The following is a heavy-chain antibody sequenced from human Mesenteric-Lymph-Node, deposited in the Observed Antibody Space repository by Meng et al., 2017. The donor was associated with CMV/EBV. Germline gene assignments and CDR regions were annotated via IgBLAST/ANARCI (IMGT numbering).Heavy chain of an antibody. J-gene: IGHJ4*02. D-gene: IGHD3-10*01. CDR3: ARGRTMVRGVLIVILGY. Sequence: TFSDYFIDWVRQAPGQGLEWIGRISPTTGTTDHAQKFQGRVTLTSDTSTTTTYMELSRLNSDDTAVYYCARGRTMVRGVLIVILGYWGQGTLVTVSS. CDR2: ISPTTGTT. CDR1: TFSDYF. V-gene: IGHV1-2*06.